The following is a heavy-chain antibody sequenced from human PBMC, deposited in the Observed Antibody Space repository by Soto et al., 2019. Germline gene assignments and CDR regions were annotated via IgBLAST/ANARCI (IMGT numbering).Heavy chain of an antibody. CDR3: ARGRNYYDSSGYFQH. J-gene: IGHJ1*01. Sequence: ASVKVSCKASGYTFTGYYMHWVRQAPGQRLEWMGWINPNSGGTNYAQKFQGWVTMARDTSISTAYMELSRLRSDDTAVYYCARGRNYYDSSGYFQHWGQGTLVTVSS. D-gene: IGHD3-22*01. CDR2: INPNSGGT. CDR1: GYTFTGYY. V-gene: IGHV1-2*04.